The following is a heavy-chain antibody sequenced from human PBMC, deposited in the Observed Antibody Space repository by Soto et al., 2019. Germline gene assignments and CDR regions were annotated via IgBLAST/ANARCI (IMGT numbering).Heavy chain of an antibody. CDR1: GGSISSXX. D-gene: IGHD3-10*01. CDR2: IYYSGST. V-gene: IGHV4-59*01. Sequence: QVQLQESGPGLVKPSETLSLTCTVSGGSISSXXXXWIRQPPGKGLEWIGYIYYSGSTNYSPSLKXXXXXXXXXXXXXXXXXXXXXXXXXXXXYXXXREGVSSTWYYYYALDVWGQGTTVTVSS. J-gene: IGHJ6*02. CDR3: XREGVSSTWYYYYALDV.